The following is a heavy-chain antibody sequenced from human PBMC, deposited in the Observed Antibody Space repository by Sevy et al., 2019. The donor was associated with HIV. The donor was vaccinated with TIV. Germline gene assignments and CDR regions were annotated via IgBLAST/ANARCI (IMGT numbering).Heavy chain of an antibody. D-gene: IGHD1-26*01. CDR1: GFTFSSYA. CDR3: ASDVVGATSWSYADY. J-gene: IGHJ4*02. V-gene: IGHV3-30-3*01. Sequence: GGSLRLSCAASGFTFSSYAMHWVRQAPGKGLEWVAVISHDGSNKYYADSVKGRFTISRDNSKNTLYLQMNSLRAEDTAVYYCASDVVGATSWSYADYWGQGTLVTVSS. CDR2: ISHDGSNK.